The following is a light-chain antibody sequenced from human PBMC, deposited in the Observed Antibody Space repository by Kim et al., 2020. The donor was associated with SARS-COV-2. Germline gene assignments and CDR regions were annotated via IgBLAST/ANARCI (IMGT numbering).Light chain of an antibody. J-gene: IGLJ1*01. Sequence: GHSVLITCTETVSDVGGYNYVSWYQQHPGKAPKHMIYDVSKRPSGVPDRFSGSKSGNTASLTISGLQAEDEADYYCCSYAGSYTFVFGTGTKVTVL. CDR2: DVS. CDR3: CSYAGSYTFV. CDR1: VSDVGGYNY. V-gene: IGLV2-11*01.